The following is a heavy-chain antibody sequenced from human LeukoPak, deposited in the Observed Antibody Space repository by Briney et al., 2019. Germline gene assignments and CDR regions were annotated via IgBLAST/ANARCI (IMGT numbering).Heavy chain of an antibody. J-gene: IGHJ5*02. CDR3: ARTVTYNWFDP. D-gene: IGHD4-17*01. Sequence: SETLSLTCTVSGGSISSYYWSWIRQPPGKGLEWIGYIYYSGSTNNNPSLKSRVTISVDTSKNQFSLKLSSVTAADTAVYYCARTVTYNWFDPWGQGTLVTVSS. CDR1: GGSISSYY. V-gene: IGHV4-59*01. CDR2: IYYSGST.